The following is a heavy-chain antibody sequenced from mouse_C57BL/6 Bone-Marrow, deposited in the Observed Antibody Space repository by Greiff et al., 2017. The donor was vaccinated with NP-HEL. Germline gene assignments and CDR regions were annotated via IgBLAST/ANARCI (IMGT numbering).Heavy chain of an antibody. CDR2: IDPSDSYT. J-gene: IGHJ3*01. CDR3: ARVVYGSSYVAY. D-gene: IGHD1-1*01. Sequence: QVQLQQSGAELVKPGASVKLSCKASGYTFTSYWMQWVKQRPGQGLEWIGEIDPSDSYTNYNQKFKGKATLTVDTSSSTAYMQLSSLTSEDSAVYYCARVVYGSSYVAYWGQGTLVTVSA. CDR1: GYTFTSYW. V-gene: IGHV1-50*01.